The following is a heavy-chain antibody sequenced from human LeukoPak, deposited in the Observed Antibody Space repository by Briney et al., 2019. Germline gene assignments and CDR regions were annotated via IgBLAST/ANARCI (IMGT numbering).Heavy chain of an antibody. CDR2: IYYSGST. D-gene: IGHD4-23*01. V-gene: IGHV4-61*08. Sequence: SETLSLTCTVSGGSISSGDYYWSWIRQPPGKGLEWIGYIYYSGSTNYNPSLKSRVTISVDTSKNQFSLKLSSVTAADTAVYYCARIEDYGGNSVNYWGQGTLVTVSS. CDR1: GGSISSGDYY. CDR3: ARIEDYGGNSVNY. J-gene: IGHJ4*02.